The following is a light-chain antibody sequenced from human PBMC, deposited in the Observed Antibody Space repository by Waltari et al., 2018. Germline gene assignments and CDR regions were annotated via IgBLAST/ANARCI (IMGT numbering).Light chain of an antibody. V-gene: IGKV1-33*01. CDR1: QDISNY. Sequence: DIKMTQSPSSLSASVGDRVTITCQASQDISNYLNWYQQKPGKAPKLLIYDASNLETGVPSRFSGSGSGTDFTVTISSLQPEDIATYYCQQYDNLPLTFGPGTKVDIK. CDR2: DAS. CDR3: QQYDNLPLT. J-gene: IGKJ3*01.